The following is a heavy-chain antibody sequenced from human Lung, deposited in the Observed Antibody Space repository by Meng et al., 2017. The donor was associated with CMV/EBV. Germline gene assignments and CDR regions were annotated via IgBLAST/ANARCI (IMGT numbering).Heavy chain of an antibody. J-gene: IGHJ4*02. D-gene: IGHD4-23*01. CDR3: ARGINGGCGD. V-gene: IGHV6-1*01. CDR2: TYYRSKWYH. CDR1: GDIVSSNSAA. Sequence: VQLHQPGPGLVKPSPTLSLTCAISGDIVSSNSAAWHWIRQSPSRGLEWLGRTYYRSKWYHEYAVSVKSRITISPDTPKNQFSLQLNSMTPEDTAVYYCARGINGGCGDWGQGTLVTVSS.